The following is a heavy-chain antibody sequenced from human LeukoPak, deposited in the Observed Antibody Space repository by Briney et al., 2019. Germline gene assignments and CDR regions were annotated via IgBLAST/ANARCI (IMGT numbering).Heavy chain of an antibody. CDR1: GYSIDSGYS. J-gene: IGHJ4*02. CDR3: ARVYYGSGNYLPLEY. V-gene: IGHV4-38-2*01. Sequence: SETLSLTCAVSGYSIDSGYSWGWIRQPPGKGLEFIGTISHSGTTYYNPSLKSRLTLSADTSKNQFSLKMTSVSAADTATYYCARVYYGSGNYLPLEYWGPGILVTVSS. D-gene: IGHD3-10*01. CDR2: ISHSGTT.